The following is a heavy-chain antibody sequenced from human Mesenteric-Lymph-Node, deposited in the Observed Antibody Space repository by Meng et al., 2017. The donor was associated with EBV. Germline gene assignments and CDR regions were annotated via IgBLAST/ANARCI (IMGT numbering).Heavy chain of an antibody. CDR3: ARSGSSGWIDY. CDR2: TYYRSKWYN. CDR1: GGSISRGGYS. J-gene: IGHJ4*02. D-gene: IGHD6-19*01. Sequence: QLRLQKSGSGLVKSSQTLSLTCAVSGGSISRGGYSWNWIRHSPSRGLEWLGRTYYRSKWYNGYAVSVKSRITINPDTSKNQFSLQLNSVTPEDTAMYYCARSGSSGWIDYWGQGTLVTVSS. V-gene: IGHV6-1*01.